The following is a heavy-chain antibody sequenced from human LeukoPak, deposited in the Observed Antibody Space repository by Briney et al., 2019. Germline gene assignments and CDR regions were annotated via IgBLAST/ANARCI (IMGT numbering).Heavy chain of an antibody. CDR2: IYYSGST. J-gene: IGHJ5*02. D-gene: IGHD3-10*01. CDR1: GGSISSSSYY. Sequence: SETLSLTCTVSGGSISSSSYYWGWIRQPPGKGLEWIGTIYYSGSTYCNPSLKSRVTISVDTSKNQFSLKLSSVTAADTAVYYCARRGSTMVRGVISFWFDPWGQGTLVTVSS. CDR3: ARRGSTMVRGVISFWFDP. V-gene: IGHV4-39*01.